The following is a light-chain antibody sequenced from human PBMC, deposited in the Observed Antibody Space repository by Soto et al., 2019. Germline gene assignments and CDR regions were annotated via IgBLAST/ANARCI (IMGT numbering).Light chain of an antibody. Sequence: QSALTQPASVSGSPGQSITISCTGTSSDVGSYNPVSWYQQHPGKAPKLMIYEGNKRPSGVSNRFSGSTSGNTASLTISGLQAEDEADYYCCSYAGSSTSLLVFGGGTKVTVL. CDR1: SSDVGSYNP. V-gene: IGLV2-23*01. CDR3: CSYAGSSTSLLV. J-gene: IGLJ2*01. CDR2: EGN.